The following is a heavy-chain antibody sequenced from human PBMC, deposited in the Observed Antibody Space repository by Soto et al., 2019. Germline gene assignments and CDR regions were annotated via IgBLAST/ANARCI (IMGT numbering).Heavy chain of an antibody. CDR2: INHNGST. V-gene: IGHV4-34*01. J-gene: IGHJ5*02. CDR3: ARGLMVRGVKRGWLEP. CDR1: GGSFSGYY. D-gene: IGHD3-10*01. Sequence: QVQLQQWGAGLLKPSETLSLTCAVYGGSFSGYYCSWIRQPPGKGLEWIGEINHNGSTNYNPSLTDRVTISVDTSKNQFSLKLIAVTAADTAVYYCARGLMVRGVKRGWLEPWGQGTLVTVSS.